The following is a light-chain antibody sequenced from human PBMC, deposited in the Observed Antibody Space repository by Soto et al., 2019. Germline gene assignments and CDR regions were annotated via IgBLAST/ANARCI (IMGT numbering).Light chain of an antibody. Sequence: EIVLTQSPGTLSLSPGERATLSCRASQSVSSSYLAWYQQKPGQAPRLLIYGASSRDTGIPDRFSGSGSGTDFTLTISRLEPEDVAVYYCQQYGSSRWTFGQGTKVEIK. J-gene: IGKJ1*01. CDR3: QQYGSSRWT. CDR1: QSVSSSY. V-gene: IGKV3-20*01. CDR2: GAS.